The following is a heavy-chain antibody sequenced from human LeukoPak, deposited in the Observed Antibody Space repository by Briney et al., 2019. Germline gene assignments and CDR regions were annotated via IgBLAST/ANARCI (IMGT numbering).Heavy chain of an antibody. Sequence: SETLSLTCAVYGGSFSGYYWSWIRQPPGKGLEWIGEINHSGSTNYNPSPKSRVTISVDTSKNQFSLKLSSVTAADTAVYYCASRNYDSSGHDAYWYFDLWGRGTLVTVSS. CDR1: GGSFSGYY. CDR3: ASRNYDSSGHDAYWYFDL. D-gene: IGHD3-22*01. CDR2: INHSGST. J-gene: IGHJ2*01. V-gene: IGHV4-34*01.